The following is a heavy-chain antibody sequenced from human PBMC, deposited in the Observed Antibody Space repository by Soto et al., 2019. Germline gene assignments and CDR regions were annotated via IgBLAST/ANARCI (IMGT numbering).Heavy chain of an antibody. J-gene: IGHJ4*02. V-gene: IGHV4-34*01. D-gene: IGHD2-21*02. Sequence: SETLSLTCAVYGGSFSGYYWSWIRQPPGRGLEWIGEINHSGSTNYNPSLKSRATISVDTSKNQFSLDLSSLTAADTAVYYCVSRRREEDCSAGTCYFRFWGQGTLVNVSS. CDR2: INHSGST. CDR1: GGSFSGYY. CDR3: VSRRREEDCSAGTCYFRF.